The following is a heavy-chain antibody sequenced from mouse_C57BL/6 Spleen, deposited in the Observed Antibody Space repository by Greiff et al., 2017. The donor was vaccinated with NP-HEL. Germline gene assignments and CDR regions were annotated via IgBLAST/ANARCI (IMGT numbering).Heavy chain of an antibody. Sequence: QVQLKQSGAELVKPGASVKISCKASGYAFSSYWMNWVKQRPGKGLEWIGQIYPGDGDTNYNGKFKGKATLTADKSSSTAYMQLSSLTSEDSAVYFCARGRVTGAMDYWGQGTSVTVSS. CDR2: IYPGDGDT. D-gene: IGHD2-5*01. V-gene: IGHV1-80*01. CDR1: GYAFSSYW. CDR3: ARGRVTGAMDY. J-gene: IGHJ4*01.